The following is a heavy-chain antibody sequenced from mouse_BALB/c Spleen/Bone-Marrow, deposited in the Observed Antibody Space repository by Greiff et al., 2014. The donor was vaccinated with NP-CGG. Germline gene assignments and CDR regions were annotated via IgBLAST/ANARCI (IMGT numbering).Heavy chain of an antibody. V-gene: IGHV1-80*01. CDR1: GYTFSNYW. J-gene: IGHJ4*01. Sequence: ESGAELVRPGSSVKISCKASGYTFSNYWMNWMKQRPGQGLEWIGQIYPGDGDTNYIGKFTGKATLTADKSSSTAYMQLSSLTSEYSAVYFCASRGDYSYAMDYWGQGTSVTVSS. CDR3: ASRGDYSYAMDY. D-gene: IGHD1-1*01. CDR2: IYPGDGDT.